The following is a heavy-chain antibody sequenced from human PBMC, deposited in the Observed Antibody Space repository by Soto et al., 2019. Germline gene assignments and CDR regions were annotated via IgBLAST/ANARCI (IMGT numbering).Heavy chain of an antibody. CDR3: ARVDSSGWNYYGMDV. V-gene: IGHV4-59*01. Sequence: QVQLQESGPGLVKPSETLSLTCTVSGGSISSYYWSWIRQPPGKGLEWIGYIYYSGSTNYNPSLKRRVTISVDTSKNQFSLKLSSVTAADTAVYYCARVDSSGWNYYGMDVWGQGTTVTVSS. CDR2: IYYSGST. CDR1: GGSISSYY. J-gene: IGHJ6*02. D-gene: IGHD6-19*01.